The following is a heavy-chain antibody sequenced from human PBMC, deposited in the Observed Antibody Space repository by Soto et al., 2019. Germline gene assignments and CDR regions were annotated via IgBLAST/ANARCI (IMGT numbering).Heavy chain of an antibody. CDR3: ARDLGWELPPRYFQH. J-gene: IGHJ1*01. D-gene: IGHD1-26*01. Sequence: PGGSLRLSCAASGFTFSNYAMHWVRQAPGKGLEWVTVISYDGSNKYYADSVKGRFTISRDNSKNTLYLQMNSLRAEDTAVYYCARDLGWELPPRYFQHWGQGTLVTVSS. V-gene: IGHV3-30-3*01. CDR1: GFTFSNYA. CDR2: ISYDGSNK.